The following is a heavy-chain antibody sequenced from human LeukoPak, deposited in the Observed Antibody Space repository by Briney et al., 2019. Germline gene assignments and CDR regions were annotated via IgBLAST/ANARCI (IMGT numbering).Heavy chain of an antibody. V-gene: IGHV1-8*01. CDR2: KKPNSGDK. CDR3: TRHTSSTFDY. D-gene: IGHD2-2*01. CDR1: GYTFTSHY. Sequence: VSVKVFCETSGYTFTSHYIDWVRPATGRAPEWMGWKKPNSGDKDYAKKVQGRVTITRSPSIGTAYMELSSLRSEDTAVYYCTRHTSSTFDYWGQGTLVRVSS. J-gene: IGHJ4*02.